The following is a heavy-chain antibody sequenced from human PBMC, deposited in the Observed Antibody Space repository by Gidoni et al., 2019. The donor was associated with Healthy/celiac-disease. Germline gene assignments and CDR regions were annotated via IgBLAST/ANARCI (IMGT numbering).Heavy chain of an antibody. CDR3: AREGTAIYYYYGMDV. Sequence: EVQLVESGAGLVQPGGSLRLSCAASGFTFSSYSMNWVRQAPGKGLEWVSYISSSSSTIYYADSVKGRFTISRDNAKNSLYLQMNSLRAEDTAVYYCAREGTAIYYYYGMDVWGQGTTVTVSS. CDR2: ISSSSSTI. D-gene: IGHD5-18*01. CDR1: GFTFSSYS. V-gene: IGHV3-48*01. J-gene: IGHJ6*02.